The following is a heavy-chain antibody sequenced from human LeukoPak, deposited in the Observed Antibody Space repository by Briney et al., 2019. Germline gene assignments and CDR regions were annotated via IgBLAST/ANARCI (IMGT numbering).Heavy chain of an antibody. V-gene: IGHV1-69*01. CDR2: IIPMFDKT. D-gene: IGHD6-13*01. CDR3: ARSTAAGILGARGDALDI. J-gene: IGHJ3*02. CDR1: GGTFSNYA. Sequence: ASVKVSCKASGGTFSNYAISWVRQAPGQGLEWMGGIIPMFDKTNYAQKFQGRVTIIADESTSTVYMEVSSLRSEDTAIYYCARSTAAGILGARGDALDIWGQGTKVTVSS.